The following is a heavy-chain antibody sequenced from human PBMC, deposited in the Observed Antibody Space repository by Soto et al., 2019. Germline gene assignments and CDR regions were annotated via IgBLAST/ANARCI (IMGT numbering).Heavy chain of an antibody. CDR2: IIPIFGTA. CDR1: GGTFSSYA. J-gene: IGHJ4*02. V-gene: IGHV1-69*06. Sequence: QVQLVQSGAEVKKPGSSVKVSCKASGGTFSSYAISWVRQAPGQGLEWMGGIIPIFGTANYAQKFQSRVTITSDKSTSTAYMDLSSLRSENTAVYYCASAPIVVVTAIPSGYFAYWGQGTLVAVS. CDR3: ASAPIVVVTAIPSGYFAY. D-gene: IGHD2-21*02.